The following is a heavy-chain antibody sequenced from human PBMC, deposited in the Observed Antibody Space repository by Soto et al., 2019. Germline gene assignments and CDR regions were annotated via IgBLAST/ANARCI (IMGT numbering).Heavy chain of an antibody. D-gene: IGHD3-10*01. J-gene: IGHJ4*02. CDR2: IHHSGST. Sequence: PSETLSLTCAVYGGSFSDYYWTWIRQPPGKGLEWIGEIHHSGSTNYNPSLKSRVTISLDTSKNQFSLKLSSVTAADAAVYYCASYGRGTYYYGSYFHHWGQGTPVTVSS. CDR1: GGSFSDYY. CDR3: ASYGRGTYYYGSYFHH. V-gene: IGHV4-34*01.